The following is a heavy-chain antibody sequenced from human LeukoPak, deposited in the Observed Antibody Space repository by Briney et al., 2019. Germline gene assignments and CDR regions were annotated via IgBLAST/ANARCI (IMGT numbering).Heavy chain of an antibody. Sequence: SETLSLTCTVSGDSLSRYYWTWIRQPVGRGLEWIGRVYMSGRTYFNPSLKSRVTMSVDTSKNQFSLNLTSVTAADTAVYYCARDLASNWFDPWGQGILVTVSS. J-gene: IGHJ5*02. CDR3: ARDLASNWFDP. V-gene: IGHV4-4*07. CDR2: VYMSGRT. CDR1: GDSLSRYY.